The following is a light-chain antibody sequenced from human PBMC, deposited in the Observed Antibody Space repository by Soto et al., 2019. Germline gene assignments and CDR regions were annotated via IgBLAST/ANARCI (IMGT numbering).Light chain of an antibody. CDR3: QQYDNLPYT. Sequence: DTQMTQSPSSLSASVGDRVTIACQASHDITYSLSWYQQKPGKAPKLLIYDASNLEIGVPSTFSGSGSGTDFTFTISSLQPEDIATYYCQQYDNLPYTFGQGTKLEIK. V-gene: IGKV1-33*01. CDR1: HDITYS. CDR2: DAS. J-gene: IGKJ2*01.